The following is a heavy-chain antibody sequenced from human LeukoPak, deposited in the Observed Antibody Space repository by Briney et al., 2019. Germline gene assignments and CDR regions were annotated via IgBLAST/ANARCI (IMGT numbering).Heavy chain of an antibody. J-gene: IGHJ2*01. Sequence: SETLSLTCTVSGGSISSYYWSWIRQPPGKGLEWIGYTYYSGSTNYSPSLKSRVTISVDTSKNQFSLKLSSVTAADTAVYYCARSLRAYYWYFDLWGRGTLVTVSS. CDR1: GGSISSYY. D-gene: IGHD2-21*01. CDR3: ARSLRAYYWYFDL. V-gene: IGHV4-59*01. CDR2: TYYSGST.